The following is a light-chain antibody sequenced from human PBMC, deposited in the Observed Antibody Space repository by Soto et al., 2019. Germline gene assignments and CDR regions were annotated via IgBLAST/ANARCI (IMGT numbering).Light chain of an antibody. V-gene: IGKV3-20*01. J-gene: IGKJ2*01. CDR3: QPYGSSPPDT. CDR2: GAS. Sequence: EIVLTQSPGTLSLSPGERATLSCRASQSVSSSYLAWYQQKPGQAPRLLIYGASSRATGIPDRFSGSGSGTDFTLTISRQGPEDLAVYYSQPYGSSPPDTFGQGTKLEIK. CDR1: QSVSSSY.